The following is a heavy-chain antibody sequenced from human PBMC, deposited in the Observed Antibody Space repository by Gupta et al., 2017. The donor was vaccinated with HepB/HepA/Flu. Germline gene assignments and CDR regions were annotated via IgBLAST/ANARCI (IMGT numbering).Heavy chain of an antibody. V-gene: IGHV3-7*01. CDR1: GFTFSSTW. CDR3: ARDRSIAARRRGGSHYGMDV. J-gene: IGHJ6*02. Sequence: EVQLVASGGVLVQPGGSLRLSCAASGFTFSSTWLSLVRPSPGRGLEWVANIKQDVSEKYYVDSVKGRFTISRDNAKNSLYLQMNSLRAEDTAVYYCARDRSIAARRRGGSHYGMDVWGQGTTVTVSS. D-gene: IGHD6-6*01. CDR2: IKQDVSEK.